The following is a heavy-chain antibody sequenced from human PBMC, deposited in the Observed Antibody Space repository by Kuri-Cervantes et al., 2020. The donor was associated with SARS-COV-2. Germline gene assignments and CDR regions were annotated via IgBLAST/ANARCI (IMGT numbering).Heavy chain of an antibody. CDR3: ARGRGYCSGGSCSEF. J-gene: IGHJ4*02. CDR2: ISGSGGST. CDR1: GFTFSSYA. V-gene: IGHV3-23*01. D-gene: IGHD2-15*01. Sequence: ETLSLSCAASGFTFSSYAMSWVRQAPGKGLEWVSAISGSGGSTYYADSVKGRFTISRDNSKHTLYLQRNSLRAEDTAVYYCARGRGYCSGGSCSEFWGQGTLVTVSS.